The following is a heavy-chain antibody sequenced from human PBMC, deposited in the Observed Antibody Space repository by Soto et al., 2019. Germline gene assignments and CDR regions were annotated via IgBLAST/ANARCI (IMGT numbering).Heavy chain of an antibody. CDR3: ARDRLRLRSSFDY. CDR2: IYHSGST. V-gene: IGHV4-38-2*02. CDR1: GYSISSGYY. Sequence: SETLSLTCAVSGYSISSGYYWGWIRQPPGKGLEWIGSIYHSGSTYYNPSLKSRVTISVDTSKNQFSLKLSSVTAADTAVYYCARDRLRLRSSFDYWGQGTLVTVS. J-gene: IGHJ4*02. D-gene: IGHD4-17*01.